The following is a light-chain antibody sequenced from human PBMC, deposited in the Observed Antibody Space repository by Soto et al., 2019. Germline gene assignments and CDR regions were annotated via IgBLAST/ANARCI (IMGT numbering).Light chain of an antibody. CDR1: SSNIGSDF. J-gene: IGLJ1*01. V-gene: IGLV1-47*01. CDR3: SAWDDSLRTYV. CDR2: HNY. Sequence: QYVLTQPPSASGTPGQRVTISCSGSSSNIGSDFVYWYQQVPGTAPKLLIYHNYQRPSGVPDRFSGSKSGTSGSLAISDLRSEDEADYYCSAWDDSLRTYVFGAGTKVTVL.